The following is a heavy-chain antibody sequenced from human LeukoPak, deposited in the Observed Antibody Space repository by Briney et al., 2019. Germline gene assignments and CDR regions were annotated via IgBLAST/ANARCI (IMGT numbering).Heavy chain of an antibody. V-gene: IGHV3-66*01. CDR2: IYSGGSS. D-gene: IGHD5-12*01. Sequence: PGGSLRLSCAASGLTVGFQRMSWVRQAPGKGLEWVSIIYSGGSSYYADSVKGRFTVSRDTSKNTLYLQMNSLRAEDTAVYYCATRPDGNDVPYFDYWGQGTLVTVSS. J-gene: IGHJ4*02. CDR3: ATRPDGNDVPYFDY. CDR1: GLTVGFQR.